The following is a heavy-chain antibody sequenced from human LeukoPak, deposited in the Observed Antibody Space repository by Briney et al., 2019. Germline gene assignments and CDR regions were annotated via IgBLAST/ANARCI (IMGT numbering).Heavy chain of an antibody. Sequence: GGSLRLSCAASGFTFSSYAMSWVRQAPGEGLEWVSAISGSGGSTYYADSVKGRFTISRDNSKNTLYLQMNSLKTEDTAVYYCTTKVTMVRGVVYFDYWGQGTLVTVSS. CDR1: GFTFSSYA. J-gene: IGHJ4*02. CDR2: ISGSGGST. CDR3: TTKVTMVRGVVYFDY. V-gene: IGHV3-23*01. D-gene: IGHD3-10*01.